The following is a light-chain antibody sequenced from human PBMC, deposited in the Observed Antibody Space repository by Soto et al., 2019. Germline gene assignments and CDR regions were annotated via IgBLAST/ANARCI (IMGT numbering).Light chain of an antibody. V-gene: IGKV1-5*02. CDR3: QQYNSYPYT. CDR2: DAS. J-gene: IGKJ2*01. CDR1: QSMGRW. Sequence: DIQMTQSPSTLSASVGDSVSIICRASQSMGRWLAWYQQKPGKAPELLIYDASSLESGVSSRFSGSGSGTEFTLSISSLQPDDFATYFCQQYNSYPYTFGQGTNLAIK.